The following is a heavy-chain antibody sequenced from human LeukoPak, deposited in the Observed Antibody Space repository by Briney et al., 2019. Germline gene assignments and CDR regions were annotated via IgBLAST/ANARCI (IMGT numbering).Heavy chain of an antibody. CDR1: GFTVSSKY. Sequence: PGGSLRLSCAASGFTVSSKYMSWVRQAPGKGLEWVSVIYSDGSTYYADSVKGRFTISRDNSKNTLYLQMNSLRAEDTAVYYCARNLNFFDSSEGYWGQGTLVTVSS. J-gene: IGHJ4*02. CDR3: ARNLNFFDSSEGY. V-gene: IGHV3-66*01. CDR2: IYSDGST. D-gene: IGHD3-22*01.